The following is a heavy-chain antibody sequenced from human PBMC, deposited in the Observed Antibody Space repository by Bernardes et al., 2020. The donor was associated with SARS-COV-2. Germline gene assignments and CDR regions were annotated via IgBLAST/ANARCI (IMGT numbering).Heavy chain of an antibody. D-gene: IGHD2-2*01. Sequence: ASVKVSCKASGYTFTSYGISWVRQAPGQGLEWMGWISAYNGNTNYAQKLQERVTITRDMSTSTAYMELSSLRSEDTAVYYCAAVYCSSTSCYDAFDIWGQGTMVTVSS. CDR2: ISAYNGNT. CDR1: GYTFTSYG. J-gene: IGHJ3*02. V-gene: IGHV1-18*01. CDR3: AAVYCSSTSCYDAFDI.